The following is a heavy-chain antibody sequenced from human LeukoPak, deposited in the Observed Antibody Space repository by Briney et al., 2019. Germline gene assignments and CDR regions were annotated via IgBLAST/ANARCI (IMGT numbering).Heavy chain of an antibody. J-gene: IGHJ4*02. D-gene: IGHD4-23*01. CDR2: INPNSGGT. V-gene: IGHV1-2*02. CDR3: ARRGYGGSIWIDY. CDR1: GYTFTSYY. Sequence: EASVKVSCKASGYTFTSYYMHWVRQAPGQGLEWMGWINPNSGGTNYAQKFQGRVTMTRDTSISTAYMDLSSLRSDDTAVYYCARRGYGGSIWIDYWGQGTLVTVSS.